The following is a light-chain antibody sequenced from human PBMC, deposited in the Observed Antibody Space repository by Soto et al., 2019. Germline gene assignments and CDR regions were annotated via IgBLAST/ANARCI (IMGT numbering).Light chain of an antibody. J-gene: IGKJ1*01. CDR1: QSVSNW. CDR3: QKYLGSWT. V-gene: IGKV1-5*03. CDR2: KAS. Sequence: DIQMTQSPSTLSASVGDRVTITCRTSQSVSNWLAWYQLKPGKAPHLLIYKASNLESGVPSRFSGSRSGTEFTLTISSLQPDDFATYYCQKYLGSWTFGQGTKV.